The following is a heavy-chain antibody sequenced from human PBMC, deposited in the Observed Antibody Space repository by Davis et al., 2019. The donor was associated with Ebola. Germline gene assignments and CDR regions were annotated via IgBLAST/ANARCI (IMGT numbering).Heavy chain of an antibody. Sequence: TLSLTSAVYVGSLSVYYWSWIRQPPEKGLEWSGEINHSGSTNYNPSLKSRVTISVDTSKTQFSLRLSSVTAADTAVYYCARVLWFREQYFDYWGQGTLVTVSS. CDR2: INHSGST. V-gene: IGHV4-34*01. CDR1: VGSLSVYY. D-gene: IGHD3-10*01. CDR3: ARVLWFREQYFDY. J-gene: IGHJ4*02.